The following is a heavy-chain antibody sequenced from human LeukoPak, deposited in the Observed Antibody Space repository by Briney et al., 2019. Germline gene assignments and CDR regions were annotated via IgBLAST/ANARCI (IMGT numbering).Heavy chain of an antibody. V-gene: IGHV4-4*07. CDR2: IYTSGST. CDR3: ARDRYYYGSGSYFFDY. Sequence: SETLSLTCTVSGGSISSYYWSWIRQPAGKGLEWIGRIYTSGSTNYNPSLKSRVTMSVDTSKNQFSLKLSSVTAADTAVYYCARDRYYYGSGSYFFDYWGQGTLVTVSS. D-gene: IGHD3-10*01. CDR1: GGSISSYY. J-gene: IGHJ4*02.